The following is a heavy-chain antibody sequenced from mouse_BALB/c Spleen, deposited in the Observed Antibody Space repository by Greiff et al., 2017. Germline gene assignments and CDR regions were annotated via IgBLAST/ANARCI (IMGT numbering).Heavy chain of an antibody. CDR1: GFTFSNYW. J-gene: IGHJ4*01. CDR3: TRIHDGYYAMDY. Sequence: DVMLVESGGGLVQPGGSMKLSCVASGFTFSNYWMNWVRQSPEKGLEWVAEIRLKSNNYATHYAESVKGRFTISRDDSKSSVYLQMNNLRAEDTGIYYCTRIHDGYYAMDYWGQGTSVTVSS. V-gene: IGHV6-6*02. CDR2: IRLKSNNYAT. D-gene: IGHD2-3*01.